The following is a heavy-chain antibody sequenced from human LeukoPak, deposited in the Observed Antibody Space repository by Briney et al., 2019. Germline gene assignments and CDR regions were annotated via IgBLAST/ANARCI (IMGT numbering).Heavy chain of an antibody. V-gene: IGHV3-23*01. D-gene: IGHD2-2*02. CDR1: GFTFSSYA. CDR3: AKDFGIVVVPAAIGTGY. J-gene: IGHJ4*02. Sequence: GGSLRLSCAASGFTFSSYAMSWVRQAPGKGQEWVSAISGSGGSTYYADSVKGRFTISRDNSKNTLYLQMNSLRAEDTAVYYCAKDFGIVVVPAAIGTGYWGQGTLVTVSS. CDR2: ISGSGGST.